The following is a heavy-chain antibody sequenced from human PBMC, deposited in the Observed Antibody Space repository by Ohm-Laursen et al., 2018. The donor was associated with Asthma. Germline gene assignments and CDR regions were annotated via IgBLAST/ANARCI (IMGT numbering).Heavy chain of an antibody. CDR1: GFTFDDYA. CDR3: AKDLHAFPMYCGMDV. Sequence: SLRLSCAASGFTFDDYAMHWVRQAPGKGLEWVSGISWNSGNIGYADSAKGRFTISRDNVKNSLHLQMNSLRVEDTALYYCAKDLHAFPMYCGMDVWGQGTTVTVSS. J-gene: IGHJ6*02. CDR2: ISWNSGNI. V-gene: IGHV3-9*01.